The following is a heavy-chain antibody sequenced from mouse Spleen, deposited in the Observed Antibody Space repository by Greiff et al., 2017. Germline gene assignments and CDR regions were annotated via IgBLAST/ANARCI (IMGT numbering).Heavy chain of an antibody. CDR3: ARSLRPYAMDY. Sequence: QVQLPQSGPELVKPGASVKLSCQASGYAFSSSWMTWVKQRPGKGLEWIGRIYPGDGDTNYNGKFKGKATLTADKSSSTAYMQLSSLTSEDSAVYFCARSLRPYAMDYWGQGTSVTVSS. J-gene: IGHJ4*01. CDR2: IYPGDGDT. CDR1: GYAFSSSW. V-gene: IGHV1-82*01. D-gene: IGHD1-2*01.